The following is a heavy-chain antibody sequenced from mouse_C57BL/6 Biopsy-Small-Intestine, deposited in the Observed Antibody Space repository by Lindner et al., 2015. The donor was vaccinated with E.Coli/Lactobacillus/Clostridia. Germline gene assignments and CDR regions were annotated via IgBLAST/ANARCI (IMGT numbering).Heavy chain of an antibody. CDR2: ISSGGSYT. CDR3: ARHRDGNNPFDY. CDR1: GLTFSTYG. J-gene: IGHJ2*01. Sequence: VQLQESGGDLVKPGGSLKLSCAASGLTFSTYGMSWVRQTPDKRLEWVATISSGGSYTYYPDSVKGRFTISRDNAKNTLYLQMSSLKSEDTAMYYCARHRDGNNPFDYWGQGTTLTVS. D-gene: IGHD1-1*01. V-gene: IGHV5-6*01.